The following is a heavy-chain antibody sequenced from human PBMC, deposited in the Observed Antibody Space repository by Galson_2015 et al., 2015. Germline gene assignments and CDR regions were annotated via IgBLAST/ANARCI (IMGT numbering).Heavy chain of an antibody. Sequence: SLRLSCAASGFTFSTYSMNWVRQAPGKGLEWVSYISSSSSTIYYADSLKGRFTISRDDAKNSLFLQMNSLRDEDTAVYYCARGYSSSRVTPIAYLGQGTLVSVSS. CDR2: ISSSSSTI. CDR1: GFTFSTYS. V-gene: IGHV3-48*02. J-gene: IGHJ4*02. CDR3: ARGYSSSRVTPIAY. D-gene: IGHD6-13*01.